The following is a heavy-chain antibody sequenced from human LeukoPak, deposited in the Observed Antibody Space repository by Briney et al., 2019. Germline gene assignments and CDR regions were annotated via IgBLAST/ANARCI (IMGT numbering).Heavy chain of an antibody. J-gene: IGHJ6*02. D-gene: IGHD2-15*01. CDR1: GYTFTGYY. CDR3: ARDIVVVVAAPLGMDV. CDR2: INPNSGGT. Sequence: ASVKVSCKASGYTFTGYYMHWVRQAPGQGLEWMGWINPNSGGTNYAQKFQGRVTMTRDTSISTAYMELSRLRSDDTAVYYCARDIVVVVAAPLGMDVWGQGTTVTVSS. V-gene: IGHV1-2*02.